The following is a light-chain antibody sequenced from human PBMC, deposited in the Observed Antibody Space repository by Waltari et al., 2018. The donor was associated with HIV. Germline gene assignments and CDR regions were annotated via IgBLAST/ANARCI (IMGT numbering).Light chain of an antibody. V-gene: IGKV1-17*01. J-gene: IGKJ1*01. CDR1: HDIRND. CDR2: AAS. Sequence: IQMTQSPSSLSASVGDRVTITCRASHDIRNDLGWYQQMPGKAPKRLIYAASSLHSGVPSRFSGSGSGTQFTLTISSLQPEDFATYYCLQHNSYPLTFGQGTKVEVK. CDR3: LQHNSYPLT.